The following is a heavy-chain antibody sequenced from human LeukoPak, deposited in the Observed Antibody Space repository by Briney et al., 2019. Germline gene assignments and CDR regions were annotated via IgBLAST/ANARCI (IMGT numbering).Heavy chain of an antibody. CDR1: GYTFTSYD. V-gene: IGHV1-8*01. J-gene: IGHJ6*03. CDR2: MNPNSGNT. Sequence: ASVKVSCKASGYTFTSYDINWVRQATGQGLEWMGWMNPNSGNTGYAQRFQGRVTMTRNTSISTAYMELSSLRSEDTAVYYCARSLEYYDFWSGYYTKYYYYYMDVWGKGTTVTVSS. D-gene: IGHD3-3*01. CDR3: ARSLEYYDFWSGYYTKYYYYYMDV.